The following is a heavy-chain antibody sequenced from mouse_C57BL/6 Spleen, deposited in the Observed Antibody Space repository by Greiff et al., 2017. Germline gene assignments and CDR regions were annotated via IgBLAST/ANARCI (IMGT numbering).Heavy chain of an antibody. CDR3: ARSWDDKGYYFDY. CDR2: IDPSDSYT. Sequence: QVQLQQPGAELVMPGASVKLSCKASGYTFTSYWMHWVKQRPGQGLEWIGEIDPSDSYTNSNQKFKGKSTLTVDKSSSTAYMQLSSLTSEDSAVYYCARSWDDKGYYFDYWGQGTTLTVSS. D-gene: IGHD4-1*01. CDR1: GYTFTSYW. V-gene: IGHV1-69*01. J-gene: IGHJ2*01.